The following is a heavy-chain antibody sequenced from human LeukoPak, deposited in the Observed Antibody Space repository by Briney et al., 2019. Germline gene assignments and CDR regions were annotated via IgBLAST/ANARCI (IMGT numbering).Heavy chain of an antibody. Sequence: GGSLRLSCTASGFTFSRYWMIWVRQAPGKWLEWVANMKRDGSEKYYVDSVKGRFTISRDNAKNSLFLQMNGLRVEDTAVYYGARDASYYDSSGYYDACDIWGQGTMVTVSS. CDR3: ARDASYYDSSGYYDACDI. D-gene: IGHD3-22*01. J-gene: IGHJ3*02. V-gene: IGHV3-7*01. CDR2: MKRDGSEK. CDR1: GFTFSRYW.